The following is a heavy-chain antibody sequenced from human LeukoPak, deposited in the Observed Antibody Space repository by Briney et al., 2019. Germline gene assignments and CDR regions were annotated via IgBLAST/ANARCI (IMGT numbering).Heavy chain of an antibody. V-gene: IGHV3-30-3*01. D-gene: IGHD2-8*02. Sequence: GRSLRLSCAASGFTFSSYAMHWVRQAPGKGLEWVAVISYDGSNKYYADSVKGRFTISRDNSKNTLYLQMNSLRAEDTAMYYCARSTAEENWFDPWGQGTLVTVSS. CDR2: ISYDGSNK. J-gene: IGHJ5*02. CDR1: GFTFSSYA. CDR3: ARSTAEENWFDP.